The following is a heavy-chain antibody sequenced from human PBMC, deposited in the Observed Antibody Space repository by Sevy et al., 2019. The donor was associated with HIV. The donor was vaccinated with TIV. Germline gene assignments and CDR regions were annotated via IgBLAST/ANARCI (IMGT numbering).Heavy chain of an antibody. D-gene: IGHD2-15*01. V-gene: IGHV3-74*03. CDR3: GRPPDISIGFPLDS. J-gene: IGHJ4*02. CDR1: GFTFSSYW. Sequence: GGSLRLSCAASGFTFSSYWMHWVRQAPGERPVWVSRINGDGKTTTYADSVKGRFTISRDNGKNTVYLQMDSLRAEDTGEYYCGRPPDISIGFPLDSWGQGTLVTVSS. CDR2: INGDGKTT.